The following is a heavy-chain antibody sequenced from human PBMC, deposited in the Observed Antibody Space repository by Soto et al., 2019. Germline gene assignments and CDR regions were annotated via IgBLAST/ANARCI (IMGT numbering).Heavy chain of an antibody. D-gene: IGHD6-6*01. Sequence: GGSLRLSCAASGFTFSSYWMSWVRQAPGKGLEWVANIKQDGSEKYYVDSVKGRFTISRDNAKNSLSLQMNSLRAEDTAVYYCARVYSSSSGRALDYWGQGTLVTVSS. CDR3: ARVYSSSSGRALDY. J-gene: IGHJ4*02. CDR1: GFTFSSYW. V-gene: IGHV3-7*01. CDR2: IKQDGSEK.